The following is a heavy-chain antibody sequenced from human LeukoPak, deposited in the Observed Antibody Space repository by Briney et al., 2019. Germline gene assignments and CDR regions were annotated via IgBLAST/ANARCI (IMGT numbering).Heavy chain of an antibody. CDR2: TRSDGKSK. J-gene: IGHJ4*02. CDR3: ARGKISGYSSGWYFDY. V-gene: IGHV3-30*02. D-gene: IGHD6-19*01. Sequence: GGSLRLSCAASGFIFHSYGMHWVRQAPGKGLEWVAFTRSDGKSKYYVDSVKGRFTISRDNSKNTLDLQMNSLRLEDTAIYYCARGKISGYSSGWYFDYWGQGTLVTVSS. CDR1: GFIFHSYG.